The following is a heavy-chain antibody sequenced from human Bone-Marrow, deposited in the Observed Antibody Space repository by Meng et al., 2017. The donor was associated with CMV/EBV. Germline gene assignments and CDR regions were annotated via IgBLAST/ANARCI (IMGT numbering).Heavy chain of an antibody. V-gene: IGHV3-30*02. CDR3: AKDHLTVTTRYSGMDV. J-gene: IGHJ6*01. CDR2: IRYDGSNK. CDR1: GFTFSSYG. Sequence: EGSLRLSCAASGFTFSSYGMHWVRQAPGKGLEWVAFIRYDGSNKYYADSVKGRFTISRDNSKNTLYLQMNSLRAEDTAVYYCAKDHLTVTTRYSGMDVWGQGTTVTVSS. D-gene: IGHD4-11*01.